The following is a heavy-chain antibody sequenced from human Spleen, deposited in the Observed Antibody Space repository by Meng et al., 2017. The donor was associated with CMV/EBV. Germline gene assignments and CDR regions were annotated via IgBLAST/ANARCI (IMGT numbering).Heavy chain of an antibody. J-gene: IGHJ4*02. Sequence: TFSDYYMSWIRQAPGKGLEWVSYISNSGVIYYADSVKGRFTISRDNAKNSMYLQMNSLRAADTAVYYCARVWGALGFCSSSSCHVDVWGQGTLVTVSS. CDR1: TFSDYY. CDR2: ISNSGVI. D-gene: IGHD2-2*01. CDR3: ARVWGALGFCSSSSCHVDV. V-gene: IGHV3-11*01.